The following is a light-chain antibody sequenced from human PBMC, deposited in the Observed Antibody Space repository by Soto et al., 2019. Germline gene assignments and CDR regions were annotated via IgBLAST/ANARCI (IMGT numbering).Light chain of an antibody. CDR2: EVS. Sequence: QSVLTQPASVSGSPGQSITISCTGTSSDIGDYNYVSWYQQHPGKAPKLMIYEVSHRPSGVSNRFSGSKSGNTASLTISGLQAEDEADYYCNSYTSSSTYVFGTYVFGNGTKVTVL. CDR3: NSYTSSSTYVFGTYV. V-gene: IGLV2-14*01. J-gene: IGLJ1*01. CDR1: SSDIGDYNY.